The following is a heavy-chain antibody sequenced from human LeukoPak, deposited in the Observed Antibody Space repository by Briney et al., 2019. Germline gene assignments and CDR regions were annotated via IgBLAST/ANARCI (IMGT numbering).Heavy chain of an antibody. D-gene: IGHD6-19*01. Sequence: ASVKVSCKASGYTFTSYYMHWVRQAPGQGLEWMGVINPSGGSTSYAQKFQGRVTMTSDTSTSTVYLELSSLRFEDTAVYYCARVYNSGWPLDYWGQGTLVTASS. CDR1: GYTFTSYY. J-gene: IGHJ4*02. V-gene: IGHV1-46*01. CDR3: ARVYNSGWPLDY. CDR2: INPSGGST.